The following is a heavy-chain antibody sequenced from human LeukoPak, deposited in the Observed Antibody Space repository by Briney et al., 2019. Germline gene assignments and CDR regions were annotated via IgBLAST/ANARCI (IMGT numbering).Heavy chain of an antibody. CDR2: ISYDGNNE. V-gene: IGHV3-30-3*01. CDR3: ARSHGSHDSTGYYYNWFDP. D-gene: IGHD3-22*01. J-gene: IGHJ5*02. CDR1: GLTFSNYA. Sequence: GGSLRLSCAASGLTFSNYAMHWVRQAPGKGLEWVALISYDGNNEYYADSVKGRFTISRDNSKNTLYLQMNSLRPEDTAVYYCARSHGSHDSTGYYYNWFDPWGQGTLVTVSS.